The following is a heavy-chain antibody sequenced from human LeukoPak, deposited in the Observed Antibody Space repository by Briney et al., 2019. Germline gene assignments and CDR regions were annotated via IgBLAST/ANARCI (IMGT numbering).Heavy chain of an antibody. D-gene: IGHD1-14*01. CDR2: ISHSGST. J-gene: IGHJ5*02. CDR1: GYSISSDYY. CDR3: ARVTSRLGWFDP. Sequence: PSETLSLTCTVSGYSISSDYYWGWIRQPPGKVLEWIGSISHSGSTYYKPSLKSRVTISVDTSKNQFSLKLRSVTAADTAVYYCARVTSRLGWFDPWGQGTLVTVSS. V-gene: IGHV4-38-2*02.